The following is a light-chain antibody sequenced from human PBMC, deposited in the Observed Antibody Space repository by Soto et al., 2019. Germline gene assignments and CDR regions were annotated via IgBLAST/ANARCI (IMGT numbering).Light chain of an antibody. CDR3: QQSYNTPRT. V-gene: IGKV1-39*01. CDR2: AAF. Sequence: DIQMTQSPSSLSASVGDRVTITCRASQSISDYFNWYQQKPGKAPKVLIYAAFSLQSGVPSRFSGSGSWTDFTLTISSLQPEDFATYYCQQSYNTPRTFGQGTKLEIK. J-gene: IGKJ2*02. CDR1: QSISDY.